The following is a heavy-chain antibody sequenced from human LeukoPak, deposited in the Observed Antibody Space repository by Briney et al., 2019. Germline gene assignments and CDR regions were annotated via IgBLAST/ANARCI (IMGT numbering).Heavy chain of an antibody. D-gene: IGHD3-10*01. J-gene: IGHJ4*02. V-gene: IGHV1-46*01. CDR3: ARDSGSYTRFDY. Sequence: ASVKVSCKASGYTFTSYYMHWVRQAPGQGLEWMGIINPSGGSTSCAQKFQGRVTMTRDTSTSTVYMELSSLRSEDTAVYYCARDSGSYTRFDYWGQGTLVTVSS. CDR2: INPSGGST. CDR1: GYTFTSYY.